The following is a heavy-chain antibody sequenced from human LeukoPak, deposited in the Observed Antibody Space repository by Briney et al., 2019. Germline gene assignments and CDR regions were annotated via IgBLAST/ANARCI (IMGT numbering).Heavy chain of an antibody. Sequence: ASVKVSCKASGYPFTGYYLHWVRQAPGQGLEWMGWINPNSGFTNYAQKFQGRVTMTRDTSISTAYMELSRLRSDDTVAYYCARLADCSSSSCRSFDYWGQGTLVTVSS. CDR1: GYPFTGYY. J-gene: IGHJ4*02. V-gene: IGHV1-2*02. CDR3: ARLADCSSSSCRSFDY. CDR2: INPNSGFT. D-gene: IGHD2-2*01.